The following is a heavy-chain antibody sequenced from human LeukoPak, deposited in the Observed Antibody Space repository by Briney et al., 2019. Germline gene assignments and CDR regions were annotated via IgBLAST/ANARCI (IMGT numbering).Heavy chain of an antibody. CDR3: ARGVRYYDFWSGTNHYGMDV. Sequence: ASVKVSCKASGYTFTSYGISWVRQAPGQGLEWMGWISAYNGNTNYAQKFQGRVTMTRNTSISTAYMELSSLRSEDTAVYYCARGVRYYDFWSGTNHYGMDVWGQGTTVTVSS. V-gene: IGHV1-18*01. D-gene: IGHD3-3*01. CDR1: GYTFTSYG. CDR2: ISAYNGNT. J-gene: IGHJ6*02.